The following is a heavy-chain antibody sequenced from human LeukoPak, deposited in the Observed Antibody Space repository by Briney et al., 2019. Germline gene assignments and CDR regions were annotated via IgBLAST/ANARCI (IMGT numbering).Heavy chain of an antibody. CDR1: GFTISGSY. CDR3: ARDKSSGYGMDV. J-gene: IGHJ6*02. D-gene: IGHD3-22*01. CDR2: IYSGGST. Sequence: GGSLRLPCAASGFTISGSYMSWVRQAPGKGLEWVSVIYSGGSTYYADSVKGRFTISRDNSKNTLYLQMNSLRAEDTAVYYCARDKSSGYGMDVWGQGTTVTVSS. V-gene: IGHV3-53*01.